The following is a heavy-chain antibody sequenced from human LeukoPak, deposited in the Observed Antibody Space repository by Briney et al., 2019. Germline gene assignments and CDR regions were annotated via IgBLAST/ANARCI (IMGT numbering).Heavy chain of an antibody. CDR3: AKKTGYSSSWNIDY. V-gene: IGHV4-59*01. CDR2: IYYSGST. Sequence: PSETLSLTCTVSGGSISSYYWSWIRQPPGKGLEWIGYIYYSGSTNYNPSLKSRVTISVDTSKNQFSLKLSSVTAADTAVYYCAKKTGYSSSWNIDYWGQGTMVTVSS. D-gene: IGHD6-13*01. J-gene: IGHJ4*02. CDR1: GGSISSYY.